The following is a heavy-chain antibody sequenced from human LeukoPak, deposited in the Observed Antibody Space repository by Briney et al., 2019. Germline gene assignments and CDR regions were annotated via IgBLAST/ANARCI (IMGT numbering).Heavy chain of an antibody. CDR1: GGTFSSYA. CDR3: ARDRLDSSSWSYFDY. Sequence: SVKVSCKASGGTFSSYAISWVRQAPGQGLEWMGGIIPIFGAANYAQKFQGRVTITADESTSTAYMELSSLRSEDTAVYYCARDRLDSSSWSYFDYWGQGTLVTVSS. J-gene: IGHJ4*02. D-gene: IGHD6-13*01. V-gene: IGHV1-69*01. CDR2: IIPIFGAA.